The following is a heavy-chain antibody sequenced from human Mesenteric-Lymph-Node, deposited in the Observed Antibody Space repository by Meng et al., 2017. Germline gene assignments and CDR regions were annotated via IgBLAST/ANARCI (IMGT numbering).Heavy chain of an antibody. CDR3: ARVGSSSWYRALDY. V-gene: IGHV4-4*07. CDR1: GGSISTYY. Sequence: ESLKISCTVSGGSISTYYWSWIRQPAGKGLEWIGRIYSSGSTDYNPSLKSRVTMSVDTSKNQFSLKLSSVTAADTAVYYCARVGSSSWYRALDYWGQGTLVTVSS. CDR2: IYSSGST. D-gene: IGHD6-13*01. J-gene: IGHJ4*02.